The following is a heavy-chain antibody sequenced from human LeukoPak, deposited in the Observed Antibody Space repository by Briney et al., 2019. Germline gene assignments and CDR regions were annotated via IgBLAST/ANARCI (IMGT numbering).Heavy chain of an antibody. Sequence: GGSLRLSCAASGCTFSSYGMHWVRQAPGKGLEWVAVVSYDGSDKYYPDSVKGRFTISRDNSQNTLYMEMNNLRAEDTAVYYCAKDTGHCSGGSCSYLDYWGQGTLVTVSS. CDR1: GCTFSSYG. D-gene: IGHD2-15*01. J-gene: IGHJ4*02. CDR2: VSYDGSDK. V-gene: IGHV3-30*18. CDR3: AKDTGHCSGGSCSYLDY.